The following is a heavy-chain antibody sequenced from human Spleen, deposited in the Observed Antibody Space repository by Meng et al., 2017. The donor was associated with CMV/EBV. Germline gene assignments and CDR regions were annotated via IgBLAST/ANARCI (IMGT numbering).Heavy chain of an antibody. CDR1: FTLNTDS. J-gene: IGHJ5*02. V-gene: IGHV3-21*01. D-gene: IGHD6-19*01. CDR2: ISGSSSYI. Sequence: FTLNTDSMNWVRQAPGKGLEWVSSISGSSSYIYYADSVKGRFTISRDNAKNSLYLQMNRLRAEDTAVYYCSRDLRSLTSIAVGFDPWGQGTLVTVSS. CDR3: SRDLRSLTSIAVGFDP.